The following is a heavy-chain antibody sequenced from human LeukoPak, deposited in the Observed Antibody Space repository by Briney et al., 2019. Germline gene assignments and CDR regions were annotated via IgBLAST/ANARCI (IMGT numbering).Heavy chain of an antibody. D-gene: IGHD2-2*02. CDR3: ARGGPVVPAAILLDY. CDR2: IYYSGST. CDR1: GGSISSYY. V-gene: IGHV4-59*08. Sequence: SETLSLTCTVSGGSISSYYWSWIRQAPGKGLEWIGYIYYSGSTNYNPSLKSRVTISVDTSKNQFSLKLSSVTAADTAVYYCARGGPVVPAAILLDYWGQGTLVTVSS. J-gene: IGHJ4*02.